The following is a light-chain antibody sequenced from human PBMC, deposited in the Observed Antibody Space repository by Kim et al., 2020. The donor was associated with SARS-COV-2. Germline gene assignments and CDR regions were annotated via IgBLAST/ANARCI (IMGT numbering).Light chain of an antibody. CDR1: SRDVGAYNY. V-gene: IGLV2-8*01. Sequence: QSALTQPPSASGSPGQSVTISCSGTSRDVGAYNYVSWYQQHPGKAPQLTIYEVHKRPSGVPHRFSGSKSGNTASLTVSGLQPEDGADYYCSSFAGSHYVFGTGTKVTVL. CDR2: EVH. J-gene: IGLJ1*01. CDR3: SSFAGSHYV.